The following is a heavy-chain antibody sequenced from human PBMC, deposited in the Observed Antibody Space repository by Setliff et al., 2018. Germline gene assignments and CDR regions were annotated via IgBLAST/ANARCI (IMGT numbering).Heavy chain of an antibody. Sequence: SGPTLVNPTQTLTLTCSFSGFSLSDFGVGVGWIRQPPGKAPEWLALIYWDGDEHYTPSLEKRLTITKDTSKNQLVPTVSNMDSMDTATYFCAYRRKMSARYDAFEVWGQGTLVTVSS. J-gene: IGHJ3*01. CDR1: GFSLSDFGVG. CDR3: AYRRKMSARYDAFEV. D-gene: IGHD2-15*01. V-gene: IGHV2-5*02. CDR2: IYWDGDE.